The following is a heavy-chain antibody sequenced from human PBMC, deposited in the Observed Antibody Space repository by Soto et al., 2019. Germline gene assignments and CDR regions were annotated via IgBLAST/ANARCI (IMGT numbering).Heavy chain of an antibody. CDR2: IDGSGTTK. V-gene: IGHV3-48*03. J-gene: IGHJ4*02. Sequence: GGSLRLSCGVSGFTFNDFEMNWVRQAPEKGLEWLAYIDGSGTTKKYADSVRGRFTISRDNPNNSLFLQMSSLSAADTAIYYCARGCGRFTYWGRGTLVSVSS. CDR1: GFTFNDFE. CDR3: ARGCGRFTY.